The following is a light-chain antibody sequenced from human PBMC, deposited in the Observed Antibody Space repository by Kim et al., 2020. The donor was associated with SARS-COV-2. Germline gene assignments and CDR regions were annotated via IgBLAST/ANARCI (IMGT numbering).Light chain of an antibody. Sequence: QPVLTQSSSASASLGSSVKLTCTLSSGHSSYIIAWHQQQPGKAPRYLMKLEGSGSYNKGSGVPDRFSGSSSGADRYLTISNLQSEDEVDYYCETSDSNTQVFGGGTQLTVL. CDR2: LEGSGSY. CDR3: ETSDSNTQV. V-gene: IGLV4-60*03. J-gene: IGLJ3*02. CDR1: SGHSSYI.